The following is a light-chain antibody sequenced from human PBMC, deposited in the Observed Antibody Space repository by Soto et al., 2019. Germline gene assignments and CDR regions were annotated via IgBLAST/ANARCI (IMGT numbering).Light chain of an antibody. CDR2: PAS. CDR1: QSLSGN. CDR3: QQDSKWPPWT. J-gene: IGKJ1*01. Sequence: EIVMTQSPATLAGSPGETVILSCRASQSLSGNVAWYQQKPGQAPRLLIFPASTRATGVPARFSGRGSGTEYTLTTSGLQSEVFSVYYCQQDSKWPPWTFGPGTKLEIK. V-gene: IGKV3-15*01.